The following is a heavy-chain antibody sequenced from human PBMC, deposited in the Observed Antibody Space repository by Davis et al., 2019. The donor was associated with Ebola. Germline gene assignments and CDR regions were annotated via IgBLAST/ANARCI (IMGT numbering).Heavy chain of an antibody. J-gene: IGHJ5*02. V-gene: IGHV3-23*01. D-gene: IGHD1-7*01. CDR1: GFIFSSYT. Sequence: GESLKISCAASGFIFSSYTMNWVRQAPGKGLEWVSAISGSGGSTYYADSVKGRFTISRDNSKNTLYLQMNSVRAEDTAVYYCAGTEYNWNLFLVSPRFDPWGQGKLVTVSS. CDR2: ISGSGGST. CDR3: AGTEYNWNLFLVSPRFDP.